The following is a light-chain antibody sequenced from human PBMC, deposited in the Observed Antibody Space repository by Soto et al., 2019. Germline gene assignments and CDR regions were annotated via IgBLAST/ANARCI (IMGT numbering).Light chain of an antibody. CDR3: QKFSSYPLT. J-gene: IGKJ4*01. CDR2: DAS. CDR1: QTVRNNY. V-gene: IGKV3-20*01. Sequence: EFVLTQSPGTLSLSAGDSATLSCRASQTVRNNYLAWYQQKTGQAPRLLIYDASSRATGIPDRLSGGGSGTDFNLTISRLEPEDFAVYYCQKFSSYPLTCGGGTKVDIK.